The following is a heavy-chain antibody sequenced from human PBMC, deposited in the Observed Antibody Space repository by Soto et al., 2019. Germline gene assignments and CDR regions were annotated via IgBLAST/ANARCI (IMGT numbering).Heavy chain of an antibody. D-gene: IGHD3-10*01. CDR3: ARAFFPDGDIYAMHV. V-gene: IGHV3-33*01. J-gene: IGHJ6*02. Sequence: RGYPGLSCAAYGCTFRDHAMHWVRQAPGKGREWLAIRWNDGSNKFYAGSVQGRFTISRDNSKNTVYLQMNTLSAEDTAVYYCARAFFPDGDIYAMHVWGQGNSVTVSS. CDR2: RWNDGSNK. CDR1: GCTFRDHA.